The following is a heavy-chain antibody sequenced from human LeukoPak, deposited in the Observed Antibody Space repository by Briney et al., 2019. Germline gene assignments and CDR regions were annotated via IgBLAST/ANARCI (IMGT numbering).Heavy chain of an antibody. D-gene: IGHD4-17*01. V-gene: IGHV4-59*01. CDR3: ARGSGGVTRIDY. Sequence: SETLSLTCTVSGGSISSYYWSWIRQPPGKELEWIGYILYSGSTNYNPSLKSRVTISVDTSKNQFSLKLSSVTAADTAVYYCARGSGGVTRIDYWGQGTLVTVSS. CDR2: ILYSGST. J-gene: IGHJ4*02. CDR1: GGSISSYY.